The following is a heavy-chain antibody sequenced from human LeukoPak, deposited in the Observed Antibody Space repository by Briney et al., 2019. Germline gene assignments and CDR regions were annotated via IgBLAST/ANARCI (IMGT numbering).Heavy chain of an antibody. CDR1: GFTFSSYW. CDR2: INDDGSRT. J-gene: IGHJ4*02. D-gene: IGHD2-21*02. V-gene: IGHV3-74*01. CDR3: ARHGHYCGGDCYLDY. Sequence: SGGSLRLSCVASGFTFSSYWMHWVRQAPGKGLVWVSRINDDGSRTNYADSVKGRFTISRDNAKNTLYLQMNSLRAEDTAVYYCARHGHYCGGDCYLDYWGQGTLVTVSS.